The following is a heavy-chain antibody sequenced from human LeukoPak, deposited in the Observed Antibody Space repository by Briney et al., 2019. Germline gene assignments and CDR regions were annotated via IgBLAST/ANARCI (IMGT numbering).Heavy chain of an antibody. V-gene: IGHV1-2*02. CDR3: ARVLDCSGGSCYSTTGRFDP. CDR1: GYTFTGYY. D-gene: IGHD2-15*01. J-gene: IGHJ5*02. CDR2: INPNSGGT. Sequence: SVKVSCKASGYTFTGYYMHWVRQAPGQGLEWMGWINPNSGGTNYAQKFQGRVTMTRDTSISTAYMELSRLRSDDTAVYYCARVLDCSGGSCYSTTGRFDPWGQGTLVTVSS.